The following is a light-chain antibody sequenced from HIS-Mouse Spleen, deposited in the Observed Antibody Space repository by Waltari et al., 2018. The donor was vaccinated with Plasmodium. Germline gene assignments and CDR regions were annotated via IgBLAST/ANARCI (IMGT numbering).Light chain of an antibody. CDR2: GAS. CDR1: QSVSSN. J-gene: IGKJ3*01. V-gene: IGKV3-15*01. CDR3: QQYNNWSFT. Sequence: EIATTQSPANLSASPGERATLPCRASQSVSSNLAWYQQKPGQAPRLLIYGASTRATGIPARFSGSGSGTEFTLTISSLQSEDFAVYYCQQYNNWSFTFGPGTKVDIK.